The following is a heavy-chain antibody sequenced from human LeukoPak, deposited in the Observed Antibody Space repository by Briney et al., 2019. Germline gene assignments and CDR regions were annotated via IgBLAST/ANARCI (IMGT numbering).Heavy chain of an antibody. CDR3: ARVPVPAPRRGLYFDC. CDR1: GYTFSSHD. CDR2: MNLNSGDT. V-gene: IGHV1-8*01. Sequence: GASVKVSCKASGYTFSSHDIYWVRQAPGQGLEWMGWMNLNSGDTYYAENFQGRFSITSDTSKSTTYMDPASLAPEDTAVYYCARVPVPAPRRGLYFDCWGQGTLITVSS. D-gene: IGHD2-2*01. J-gene: IGHJ4*02.